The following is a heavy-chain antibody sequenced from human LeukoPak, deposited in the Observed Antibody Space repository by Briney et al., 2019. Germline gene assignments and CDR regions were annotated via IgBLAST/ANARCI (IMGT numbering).Heavy chain of an antibody. CDR2: ISSSSSTI. D-gene: IGHD3-10*01. CDR1: GFTFSSYE. J-gene: IGHJ4*02. Sequence: GGSLRLSCAASGFTFSSYEMNWVRQAPGKGLEWVSYISSSSSTIYYADSVKGRFTISRDNAKNSLYLQMNSLRDEDTAVYYCARVYYGSGSYYNCLDYWGQGTLVTVSS. CDR3: ARVYYGSGSYYNCLDY. V-gene: IGHV3-48*02.